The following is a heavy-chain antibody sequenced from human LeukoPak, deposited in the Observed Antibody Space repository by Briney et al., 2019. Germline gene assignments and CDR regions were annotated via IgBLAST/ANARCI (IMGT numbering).Heavy chain of an antibody. CDR2: ISGSGGST. CDR1: GFTFSSYS. V-gene: IGHV3-23*01. Sequence: PGGSLRLSCAAFGFTFSSYSMNWVRQAPGKGLEWVSAISGSGGSTYYPDSVKGRFTISRDNSKNTLYLQMNSLRAEDTAVYYCAKALYSYGLYYFDYWGQGTLVTVSS. D-gene: IGHD5-18*01. CDR3: AKALYSYGLYYFDY. J-gene: IGHJ4*02.